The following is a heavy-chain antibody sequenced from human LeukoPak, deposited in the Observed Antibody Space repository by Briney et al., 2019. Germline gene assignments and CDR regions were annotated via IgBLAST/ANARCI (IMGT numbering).Heavy chain of an antibody. CDR1: GYSFTSYW. J-gene: IGHJ3*02. D-gene: IGHD6-13*01. Sequence: GESLKISCKGSGYSFTSYWIGWVRQMPGKGLEWMGIIYPGDSDTRYSPSFQGQVTISADKSISTAYLQWSSLKASDTAMYYCASMSSWTLTDDAFDIWGQGTMVTVSS. V-gene: IGHV5-51*01. CDR2: IYPGDSDT. CDR3: ASMSSWTLTDDAFDI.